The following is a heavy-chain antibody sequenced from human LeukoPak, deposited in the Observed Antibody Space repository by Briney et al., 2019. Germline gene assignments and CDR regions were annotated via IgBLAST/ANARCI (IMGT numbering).Heavy chain of an antibody. CDR3: ARGTHYCGMDV. CDR1: GGSFSGYY. CDR2: INHSGST. Sequence: PSETLSLTCAVYGGSFSGYYWSWIRQPPGKGLERIGEINHSGSTNYNPSLKSRVTISVDTSKNQFSLKLSSVTAADTAVYYCARGTHYCGMDVWGQGTTVTVSS. J-gene: IGHJ6*02. V-gene: IGHV4-34*01.